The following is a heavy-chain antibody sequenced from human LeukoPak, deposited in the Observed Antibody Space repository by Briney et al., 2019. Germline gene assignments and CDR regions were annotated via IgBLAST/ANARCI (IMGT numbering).Heavy chain of an antibody. CDR1: GYSFTAFY. Sequence: ASVKVSCKTSGYSFTAFYIHWVRQAPGQGLEWMGWIHPRSGETNYAYKFKGRVTMTRDTSISTVYMDLGSLGPDDTAVYYCARDGEYGTGSYYRGCFDYWGQGILVTVSS. D-gene: IGHD3-10*01. CDR3: ARDGEYGTGSYYRGCFDY. CDR2: IHPRSGET. J-gene: IGHJ4*02. V-gene: IGHV1-2*02.